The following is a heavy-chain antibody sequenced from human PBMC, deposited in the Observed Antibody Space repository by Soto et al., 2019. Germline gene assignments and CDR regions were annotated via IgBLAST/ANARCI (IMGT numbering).Heavy chain of an antibody. J-gene: IGHJ6*02. V-gene: IGHV4-34*01. CDR1: GGSFSGYY. Sequence: SETLSLTCAVYGGSFSGYYWSWIRQPPGKGLEWIGEINHSGSTNYNPSLKSRVTISVDTSKNQFSLKLSSVTAADTAVYYCARTRGLRHHYYYGMDVWGQGTTVTV. CDR3: ARTRGLRHHYYYGMDV. D-gene: IGHD2-8*02. CDR2: INHSGST.